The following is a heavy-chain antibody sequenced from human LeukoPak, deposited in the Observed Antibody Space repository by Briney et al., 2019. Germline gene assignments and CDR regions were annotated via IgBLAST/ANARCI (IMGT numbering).Heavy chain of an antibody. CDR3: ARVPGDY. J-gene: IGHJ4*02. D-gene: IGHD1-14*01. CDR1: GFTFAAYG. V-gene: IGHV3-9*01. CDR2: ISQDSRGI. Sequence: GGSLRLSCAASGFTFAAYGMHWVQQAPGKGLEWVAGISQDSRGIGYADSVKGRFTISRDNAKNSLYLQMNSLRAEDTAVYYCARVPGDYWGQGTLVTVSS.